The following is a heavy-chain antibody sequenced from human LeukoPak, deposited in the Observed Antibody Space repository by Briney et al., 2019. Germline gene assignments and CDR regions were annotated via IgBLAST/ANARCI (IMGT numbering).Heavy chain of an antibody. Sequence: ASVKVSFKASGYTFTSYYMHWVRQAPGQGLEWMGIINPSGGSTSYAQKFQGRVTMTRDTSTSTVYMELSSLRSEDTAVYYCARDLGRWAAAGTCLDYWGQGTLVTVSS. D-gene: IGHD6-13*01. CDR1: GYTFTSYY. CDR3: ARDLGRWAAAGTCLDY. J-gene: IGHJ4*02. CDR2: INPSGGST. V-gene: IGHV1-46*01.